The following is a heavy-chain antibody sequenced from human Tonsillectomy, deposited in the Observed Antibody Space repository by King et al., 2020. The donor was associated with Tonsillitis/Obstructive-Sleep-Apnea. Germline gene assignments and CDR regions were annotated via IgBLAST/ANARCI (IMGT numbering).Heavy chain of an antibody. Sequence: VQLVESGGGLVQPGRSLRLSCAASGFTFDDYAMHWVRHGPGKGLEWVSGFTWNTGSIGYADSVRGRFTISRDNAKNSLYLQMNSLRAEDTALYYCAKGGGRGVVVRNLFDPWGQGTLVTVSS. D-gene: IGHD2-15*01. J-gene: IGHJ5*02. V-gene: IGHV3-9*01. CDR1: GFTFDDYA. CDR2: FTWNTGSI. CDR3: AKGGGRGVVVRNLFDP.